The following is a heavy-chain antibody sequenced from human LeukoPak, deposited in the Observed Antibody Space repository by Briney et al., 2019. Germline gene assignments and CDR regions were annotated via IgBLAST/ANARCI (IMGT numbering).Heavy chain of an antibody. D-gene: IGHD1-26*01. CDR2: ISAYIGNT. CDR3: ARDGGSYSIAFDI. Sequence: ASVKVSCKASGYTFTSYGISWVRQAPGQGLEWMGWISAYIGNTKYAQKIQGRVTVTTDTSTSTAYMELRSLRSDDTAVYYCARDGGSYSIAFDIWGQGTMVTVSS. CDR1: GYTFTSYG. V-gene: IGHV1-18*01. J-gene: IGHJ3*02.